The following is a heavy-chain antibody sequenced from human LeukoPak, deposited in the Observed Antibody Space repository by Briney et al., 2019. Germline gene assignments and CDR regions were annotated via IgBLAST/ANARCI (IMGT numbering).Heavy chain of an antibody. CDR3: ARDHFGSGSSPFDY. V-gene: IGHV3-21*01. D-gene: IGHD3-10*01. CDR2: ISGSAGDT. J-gene: IGHJ4*02. CDR1: GFTISSYG. Sequence: GGSLRLSCAGSGFTISSYGMSWVRQGPGKGLEWVSAISGSAGDTYYADSVKGRFTISRDNAKNSLYLQMNSLRAEDTAVYYCARDHFGSGSSPFDYWGQGTLVTVSS.